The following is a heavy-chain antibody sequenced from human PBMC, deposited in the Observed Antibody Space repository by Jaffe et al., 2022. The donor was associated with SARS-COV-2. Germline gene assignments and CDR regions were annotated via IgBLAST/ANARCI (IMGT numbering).Heavy chain of an antibody. CDR2: IGQGGGDK. Sequence: EVLLVESGGGLVQPGGSLRLSCVASGFTFTNYWMNWVRQAPGRGLEWVANIGQGGGDKYYGDSVKGRFTISRDNAKNSLYLQMNSLRAEDTAVYYCARDFRATGALDIWGQGTMVIVSS. CDR3: ARDFRATGALDI. J-gene: IGHJ3*02. V-gene: IGHV3-7*01. CDR1: GFTFTNYW.